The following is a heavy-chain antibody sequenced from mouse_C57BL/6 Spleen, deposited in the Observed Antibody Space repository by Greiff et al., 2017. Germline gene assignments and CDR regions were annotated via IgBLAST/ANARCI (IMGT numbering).Heavy chain of an antibody. CDR1: GYTFTSYW. D-gene: IGHD3-2*02. CDR3: ARWGAQASCAY. CDR2: IHPNSGST. J-gene: IGHJ3*01. V-gene: IGHV1-64*01. Sequence: QVQLQQPGAELVKPGASVKLSCKASGYTFTSYWMHWVKQRPGQGLEWIGMIHPNSGSTNYNEKFKSKATLTVDKSSSTAYMQLSSLTSEDSAVYYCARWGAQASCAYWGQGTLVTVSA.